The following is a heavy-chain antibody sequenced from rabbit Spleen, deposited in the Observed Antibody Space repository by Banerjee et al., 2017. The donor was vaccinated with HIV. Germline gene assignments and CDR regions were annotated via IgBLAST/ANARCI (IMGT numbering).Heavy chain of an antibody. J-gene: IGHJ4*01. D-gene: IGHD2-1*01. V-gene: IGHV1S7*01. CDR1: GFDFSRYY. CDR3: VRDLGYDDYTEKGYFNL. Sequence: QLKESGGGLVQPGGSLKLSCKASGFDFSRYYMCWVRQAPGKGLEWIGYIDPIFGITYYANWVNGRFSISRENAQNTVLLQMTSLTAADTATYFCVRDLGYDDYTEKGYFNLWGPGTLVTVS. CDR2: IDPIFGIT.